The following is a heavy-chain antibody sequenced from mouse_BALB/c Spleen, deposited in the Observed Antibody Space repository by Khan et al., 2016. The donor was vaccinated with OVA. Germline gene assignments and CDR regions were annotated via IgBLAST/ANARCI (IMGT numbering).Heavy chain of an antibody. CDR2: IWGDGST. CDR1: GFSLTDFG. CDR3: AREGNGSYGFAY. D-gene: IGHD1-1*02. J-gene: IGHJ3*01. V-gene: IGHV2-6-7*01. Sequence: QVQLKESGPGLVAPSQSLPITCTVPGFSLTDFGVNWTRQPPGKGREGPGMIWGDGSTDYNSALKSRLSISKDNFKRQVFVTIHRLQTDDNARYYWAREGNGSYGFAYWGQGTLVTGSA.